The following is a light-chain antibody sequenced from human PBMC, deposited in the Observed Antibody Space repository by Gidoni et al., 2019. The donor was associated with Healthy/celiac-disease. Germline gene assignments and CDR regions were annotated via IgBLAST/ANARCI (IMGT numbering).Light chain of an antibody. CDR2: AAS. J-gene: IGKJ2*01. V-gene: IGKV1-33*01. Sequence: DIQMTQSPSSLSASVGDRVTITCQASQDISNYLNWYQQKPGKAPKLLIYAASNLETGVPSRFSGSGAGTDFTFTISSLQPEDIATYYCQQYDNLPTFGQXTKLEIK. CDR3: QQYDNLPT. CDR1: QDISNY.